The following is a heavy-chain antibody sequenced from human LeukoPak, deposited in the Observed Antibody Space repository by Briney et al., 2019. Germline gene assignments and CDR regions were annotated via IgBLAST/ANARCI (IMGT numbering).Heavy chain of an antibody. CDR2: IKSKIDGGTT. J-gene: IGHJ3*02. D-gene: IGHD4-23*01. V-gene: IGHV3-15*01. Sequence: PGGSLRLSCAASGFTFSNAWMSWVRQAPRKGLEWGARIKSKIDGGTTNYAAPVKGRFTISRDDSKNTLYLQINSLKTEATAVYYCTTRYGGTLDAFDIWGQGTMVTVSS. CDR3: TTRYGGTLDAFDI. CDR1: GFTFSNAW.